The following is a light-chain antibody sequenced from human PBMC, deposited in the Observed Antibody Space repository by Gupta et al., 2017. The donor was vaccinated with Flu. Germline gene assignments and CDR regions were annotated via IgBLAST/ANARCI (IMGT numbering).Light chain of an antibody. J-gene: IGLJ3*02. CDR3: QSYDSSLRGSV. Sequence: QSVLTQPPSVSGAPGQRLTISCPGSSSDIGAGYDVHWYQQLPGRAPKLLIYGNNNRPSGVPDRFSGSKSGTSASLAITGLQAEDEADYYCQSYDSSLRGSVFGGGTKLTVL. CDR1: SSDIGAGYD. CDR2: GNN. V-gene: IGLV1-40*01.